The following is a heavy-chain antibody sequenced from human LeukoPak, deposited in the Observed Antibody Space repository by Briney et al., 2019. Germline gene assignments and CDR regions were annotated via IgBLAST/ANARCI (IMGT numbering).Heavy chain of an antibody. J-gene: IGHJ3*02. Sequence: GESLQISCKGSGYSFTNYWIGWVRQMPGKGLEWMGMLYPGDSASRFSPSFQGRVIMSVDRSINTAYLQWSSLRASDSAMYYCATSREVAGRHAFDIWGQGTVVTVSA. CDR3: ATSREVAGRHAFDI. V-gene: IGHV5-51*01. CDR1: GYSFTNYW. D-gene: IGHD6-19*01. CDR2: LYPGDSAS.